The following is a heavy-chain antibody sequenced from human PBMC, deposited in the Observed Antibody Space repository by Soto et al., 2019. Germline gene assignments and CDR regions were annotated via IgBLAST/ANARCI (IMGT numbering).Heavy chain of an antibody. CDR2: ISWNSGSI. CDR1: GFTFDDYA. D-gene: IGHD3-22*01. V-gene: IGHV3-9*01. J-gene: IGHJ4*02. Sequence: EVQLVESGGGLVQPGRSLRLSCAASGFTFDDYAMHWVRQAPGKGLEWVSGISWNSGSIGYADSVKGRFTISRDNAKNCLYLQMNSLRAEDTALYYCAKAYYYDSSGYWYDYWGQGTLVTVSS. CDR3: AKAYYYDSSGYWYDY.